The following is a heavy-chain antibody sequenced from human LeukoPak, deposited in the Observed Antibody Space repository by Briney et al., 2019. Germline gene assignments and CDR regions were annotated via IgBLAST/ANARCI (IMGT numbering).Heavy chain of an antibody. CDR2: IIPIFGTA. J-gene: IGHJ4*02. CDR3: ARDNVGPYDFWSGYQFDY. V-gene: IGHV1-69*05. CDR1: GSTFSSYA. D-gene: IGHD3-3*01. Sequence: SVKVSCKASGSTFSSYAISWVRQAPGQGLEWMGGIIPIFGTANYAQKFQGRVTITTDESTSTAYMELSSLRSEDTAVYYCARDNVGPYDFWSGYQFDYWGQGTLVTVSS.